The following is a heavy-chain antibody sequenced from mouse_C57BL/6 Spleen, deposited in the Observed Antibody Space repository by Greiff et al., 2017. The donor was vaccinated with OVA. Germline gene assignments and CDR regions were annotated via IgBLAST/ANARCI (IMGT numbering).Heavy chain of an antibody. J-gene: IGHJ3*01. Sequence: VQVVESGPELVKPGASVKISCKASGYAFSSSWMNWVKQRPGKGLEWIGRIYPGDGDTNYNGKFKGKATLTADKSSSTAYMQLSSLTSEDSAVYFCARDWEGFAYWGQGTLVTVSA. D-gene: IGHD4-1*01. CDR1: GYAFSSSW. CDR3: ARDWEGFAY. V-gene: IGHV1-82*01. CDR2: IYPGDGDT.